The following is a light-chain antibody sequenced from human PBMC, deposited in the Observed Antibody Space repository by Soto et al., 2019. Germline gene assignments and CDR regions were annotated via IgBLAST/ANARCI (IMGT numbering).Light chain of an antibody. Sequence: QSVLTQPASVCGSPGQSITISCTGTSSDVGAYNYVSWYQQHPGKAPKLMIYDVSNRPSGVSNRFSGSKSGNTASLTISGLQAEDEADYYCSSYTRSTTLVVFGGGTQLTVL. CDR1: SSDVGAYNY. J-gene: IGLJ2*01. CDR3: SSYTRSTTLVV. CDR2: DVS. V-gene: IGLV2-14*01.